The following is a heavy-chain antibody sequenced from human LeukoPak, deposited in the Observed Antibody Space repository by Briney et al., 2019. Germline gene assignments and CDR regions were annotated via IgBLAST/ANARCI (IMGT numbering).Heavy chain of an antibody. Sequence: SETLSLTCTVSGGSISNYYWSWIRQPAGKGLEWIGRIHASGSTNYNPSLKSRVTMSVDTSKNQYSLKLSSVTAADTAVYYCARGRGSRYDSSGSPYIRFDYWGQGTLVTVSS. V-gene: IGHV4-4*07. CDR3: ARGRGSRYDSSGSPYIRFDY. J-gene: IGHJ4*02. CDR1: GGSISNYY. D-gene: IGHD3-22*01. CDR2: IHASGST.